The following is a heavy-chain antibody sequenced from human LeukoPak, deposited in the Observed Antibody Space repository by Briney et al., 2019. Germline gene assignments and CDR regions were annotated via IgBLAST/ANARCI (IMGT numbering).Heavy chain of an antibody. Sequence: SETLSLTCTVSGYSISGGYYWGWIRQPPGKGLEWIGSIYHSGSTYYNPSLKSRVTISVDTSKNQFSLKLSSVTAADTAVYYCAREDSGYETDIDYWGQGTLVTVSS. J-gene: IGHJ4*02. CDR2: IYHSGST. CDR1: GYSISGGYY. V-gene: IGHV4-38-2*02. D-gene: IGHD5-12*01. CDR3: AREDSGYETDIDY.